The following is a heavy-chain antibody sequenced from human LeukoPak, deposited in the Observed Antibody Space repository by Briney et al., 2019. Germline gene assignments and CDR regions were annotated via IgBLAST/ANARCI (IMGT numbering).Heavy chain of an antibody. Sequence: SETLSLTCTVSGDSISSGSYYWSWIRRPAGKGLEWIGRIHTSGTTNYNPSLKSRVTISVDMSENQFSLKLSSVTAADTAVYYCARAKYNYGPYYFDSWGQGTLVTVSS. V-gene: IGHV4-61*02. D-gene: IGHD5-18*01. CDR2: IHTSGTT. CDR1: GDSISSGSYY. J-gene: IGHJ4*02. CDR3: ARAKYNYGPYYFDS.